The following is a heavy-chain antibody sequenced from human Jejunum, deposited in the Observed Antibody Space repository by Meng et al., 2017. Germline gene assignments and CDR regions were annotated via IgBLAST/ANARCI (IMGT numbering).Heavy chain of an antibody. CDR3: ARDFYSDYVFDY. CDR2: IIPIFGTA. V-gene: IGHV1-69*13. J-gene: IGHJ4*02. D-gene: IGHD4-11*01. Sequence: SVKVSCKASGGTFSTYAISWVRQAPGQGLEWMGGIIPIFGTANYAQKFQGRVTITADGSTSTAYMELRSLRSDDTAVYYCARDFYSDYVFDYWGQGTLVTVSS. CDR1: GGTFSTYA.